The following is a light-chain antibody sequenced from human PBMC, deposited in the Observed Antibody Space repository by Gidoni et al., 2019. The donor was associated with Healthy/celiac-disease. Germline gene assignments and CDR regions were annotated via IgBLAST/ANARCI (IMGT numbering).Light chain of an antibody. CDR2: DAS. J-gene: IGKJ5*01. Sequence: EIVLTHSPATLSLSPGERATLSCRASQSVSSYLAWYQQKPGQAPRLLIYDASNRATGIPARFIGGGSGTDFTLTISSLEPEDFEVYYCQQRSNWPRTFGQGTRLEIK. V-gene: IGKV3-11*01. CDR3: QQRSNWPRT. CDR1: QSVSSY.